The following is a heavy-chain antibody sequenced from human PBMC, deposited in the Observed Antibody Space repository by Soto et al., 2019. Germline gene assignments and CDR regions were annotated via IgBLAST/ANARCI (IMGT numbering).Heavy chain of an antibody. CDR3: ARSHYYDISGSYDY. Sequence: YETLSLGCTVSGGSISGDYWSWIQQPPGKGRGWIGYIYYSGSTNYNPSLKSRVTISVDTSKNQFSLKLSSVTAADTAVYYCARSHYYDISGSYDYWGQGTLDTVSS. V-gene: IGHV4-59*13. J-gene: IGHJ4*01. CDR2: IYYSGST. D-gene: IGHD3-22*01. CDR1: GGSISGDY.